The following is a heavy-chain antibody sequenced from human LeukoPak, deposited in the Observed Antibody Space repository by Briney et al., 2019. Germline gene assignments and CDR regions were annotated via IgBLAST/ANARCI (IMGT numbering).Heavy chain of an antibody. CDR1: GYSFTSYW. CDR2: IYPGDSDT. Sequence: GESLKISCKGSGYSFTSYWIAWVRQMPGKGLEWMGVIYPGDSDTRYSPSFQGQVTISADKSISTAYLQWSSLKASDTAMYYCARGVQLRYFDWFPFDYWGQGTLVTVSS. CDR3: ARGVQLRYFDWFPFDY. J-gene: IGHJ4*02. V-gene: IGHV5-51*01. D-gene: IGHD3-9*01.